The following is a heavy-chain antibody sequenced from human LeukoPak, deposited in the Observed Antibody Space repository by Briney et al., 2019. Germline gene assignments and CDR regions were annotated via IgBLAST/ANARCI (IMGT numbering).Heavy chain of an antibody. CDR1: GDSISSSSFY. CDR3: ARLDKRVHNTFDI. CDR2: VFYSGST. V-gene: IGHV4-39*01. J-gene: IGHJ3*02. Sequence: PSETLSLTCTVSGDSISSSSFYWAWIRQPPGKGLEYIGSVFYSGSTYYSPSLRSRVTFSVDTSKNQFSLKLTSVTAADTAVYYCARLDKRVHNTFDIWGQGTMVTVSS. D-gene: IGHD3-9*01.